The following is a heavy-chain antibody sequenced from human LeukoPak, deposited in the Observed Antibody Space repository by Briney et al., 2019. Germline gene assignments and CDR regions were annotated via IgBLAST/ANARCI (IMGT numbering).Heavy chain of an antibody. V-gene: IGHV4-59*01. CDR2: IYYSGST. CDR3: ARGIGMYSSTWYWFDP. Sequence: SETLSLTCTVSGDSISSYYWSWIRQPPGKRLEWIGYIYYSGSTNYNPSLKSRVSISVDTSKNQFSLKLSSVTAADTAVYYCARGIGMYSSTWYWFDPRGQGILVTVSS. D-gene: IGHD6-13*01. J-gene: IGHJ5*02. CDR1: GDSISSYY.